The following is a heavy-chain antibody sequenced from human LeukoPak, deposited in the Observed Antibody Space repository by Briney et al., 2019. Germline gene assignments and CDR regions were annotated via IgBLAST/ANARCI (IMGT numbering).Heavy chain of an antibody. CDR2: IYYSGST. Sequence: SETLSLTCPVSGGSISSICYYWGWTRQPPGKGLEWIGTIYYSGSTYYNPSLKSRVSISVDMSKNQISLKLSSVTAADTAVYYCAILPLGTFDFWGQGILVTVSS. CDR3: AILPLGTFDF. CDR1: GGSISSICYY. V-gene: IGHV4-39*01. D-gene: IGHD7-27*01. J-gene: IGHJ4*02.